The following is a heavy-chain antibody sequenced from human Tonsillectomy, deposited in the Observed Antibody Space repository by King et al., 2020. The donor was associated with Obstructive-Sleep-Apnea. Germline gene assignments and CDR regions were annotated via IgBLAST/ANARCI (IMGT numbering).Heavy chain of an antibody. CDR1: GFTFSRHD. V-gene: IGHV3-23*04. Sequence: VQLVESGGGLVQPGGALRLSCAASGFTFSRHDMTWVRQAPGKGLEWVSAITARACGGHIYYSDSVKGRVTIARDNSKNNLYLQMNSLRAEETAVYFCAKDITGTTWGQGTLVTVSS. CDR3: AKDITGTT. D-gene: IGHD1-7*01. J-gene: IGHJ4*02. CDR2: ITARACGGHI.